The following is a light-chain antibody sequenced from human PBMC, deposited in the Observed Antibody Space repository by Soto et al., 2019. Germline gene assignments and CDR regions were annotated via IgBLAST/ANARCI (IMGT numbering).Light chain of an antibody. CDR2: SNN. J-gene: IGLJ1*01. Sequence: QSVLTQPPSASGTPGQRVTISCSGSSSNIGSNTVNWYQQLPGTAPKLLIYSNNQRPSGVPDRFSVSKSGTSASLAISGLQSEDEADYYCAAWDDSLNDDVFGTGTKLTVL. CDR1: SSNIGSNT. V-gene: IGLV1-44*01. CDR3: AAWDDSLNDDV.